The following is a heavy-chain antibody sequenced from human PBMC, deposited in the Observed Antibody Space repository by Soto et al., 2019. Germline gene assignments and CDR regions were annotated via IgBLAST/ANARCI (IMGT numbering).Heavy chain of an antibody. J-gene: IGHJ4*02. V-gene: IGHV4-59*01. D-gene: IGHD1-26*01. CDR3: ARDQNGSPHFDY. CDR2: IHYSGSA. Sequence: PSETLSLTCTVSGGSISSYYWSWIRQPPGKGLEWIGYIHYSGSANYNPSLMSRVTISVDSSKYQFSLKLSSVTAADTAVYYCARDQNGSPHFDYWGQGTLVTVSS. CDR1: GGSISSYY.